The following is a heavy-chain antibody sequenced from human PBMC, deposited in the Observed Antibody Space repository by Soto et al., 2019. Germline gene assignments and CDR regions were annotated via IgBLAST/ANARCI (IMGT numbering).Heavy chain of an antibody. CDR2: IFPKFGTT. Sequence: ASVKVSCKASGDTDTNYVISWVRQAPGQGLEWMGGIFPKFGTTYSAQKLQDRLTITADESTSTVYMQLSSPRLDDTAVYYCEAEMTFGKLSVVWGQGTTVTVSS. CDR1: GDTDTNYV. CDR3: EAEMTFGKLSVV. J-gene: IGHJ6*02. D-gene: IGHD3-16*02. V-gene: IGHV1-69*13.